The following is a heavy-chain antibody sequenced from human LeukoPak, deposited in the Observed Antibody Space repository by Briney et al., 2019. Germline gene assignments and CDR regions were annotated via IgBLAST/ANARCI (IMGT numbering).Heavy chain of an antibody. V-gene: IGHV4-59*08. CDR3: VRRVRYFGQNDY. D-gene: IGHD3-9*01. J-gene: IGHJ4*02. CDR1: GASMSDYY. Sequence: SETLSLTCTGSGASMSDYYWSWIRQPPGKGLEWIGYIYYTGSTNYNPSLKSRVTMSVDTSKNQISLKLSSVTAADSAVYYCVRRVRYFGQNDYWGQGTLDTVSS. CDR2: IYYTGST.